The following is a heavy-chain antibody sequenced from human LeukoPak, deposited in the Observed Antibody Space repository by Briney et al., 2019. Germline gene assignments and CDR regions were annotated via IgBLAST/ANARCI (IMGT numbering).Heavy chain of an antibody. J-gene: IGHJ4*02. CDR1: GXSISSSTYY. Sequence: SETLSLTCAVSGXSISSSTYYWGWIRQPPGKGLEWIGSIYYTGSTYYNPSLQSRVTISEDSSKNQFSLKLSSVTAADTAVYYCARQLSPPRPAEYYFDYWGQGTLVTVSS. CDR2: IYYTGST. CDR3: ARQLSPPRPAEYYFDY. V-gene: IGHV4-39*01. D-gene: IGHD6-25*01.